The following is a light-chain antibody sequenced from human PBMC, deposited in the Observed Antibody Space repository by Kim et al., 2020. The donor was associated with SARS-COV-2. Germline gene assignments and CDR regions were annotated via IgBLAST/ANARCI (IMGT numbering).Light chain of an antibody. J-gene: IGLJ2*01. CDR1: SLRSYY. CDR3: NSRDSNENVF. Sequence: VALGRTVRITCQGDSLRSYYATWYQQKPGQAPILVIYGKNNRPSGIPDRFSGSSSGNTASLTITGTQAGDEADYYCNSRDSNENVFFGGGTQLTVL. V-gene: IGLV3-19*01. CDR2: GKN.